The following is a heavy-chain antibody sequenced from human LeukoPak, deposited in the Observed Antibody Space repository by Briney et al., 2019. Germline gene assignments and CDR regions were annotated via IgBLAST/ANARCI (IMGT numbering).Heavy chain of an antibody. D-gene: IGHD2-15*01. Sequence: ASVKVSCKASGGILNNFAISWVRQAPGQGLEWMGWISAYNGNTNYAQKLQGRVTMTTDTSTSTAYMELRSLRSDDTAVYYCAREPYCSGGSCYFFDYWGQGTLVTVSS. J-gene: IGHJ4*02. CDR2: ISAYNGNT. CDR3: AREPYCSGGSCYFFDY. V-gene: IGHV1-18*01. CDR1: GGILNNFA.